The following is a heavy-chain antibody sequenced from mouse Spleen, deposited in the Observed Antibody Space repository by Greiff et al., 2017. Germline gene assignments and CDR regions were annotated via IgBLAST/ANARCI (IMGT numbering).Heavy chain of an antibody. J-gene: IGHJ2*01. D-gene: IGHD2-3*01. V-gene: IGHV5-9-1*01. Sequence: EVMLVESGGGLVKPGGSLKLSCAASGFTFSSYAMSWVRQTPEKRLEWVATISSGGSYTYYPDSVKGRFTISRDNAKNTLYLQMSSLRSEDTAMYYCARLYDYVDYWGQGTTLTVSS. CDR3: ARLYDYVDY. CDR1: GFTFSSYA. CDR2: ISSGGSYT.